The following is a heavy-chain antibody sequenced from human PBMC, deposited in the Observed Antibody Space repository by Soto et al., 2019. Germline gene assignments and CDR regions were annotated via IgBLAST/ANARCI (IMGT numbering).Heavy chain of an antibody. CDR3: AKVRESRGPQPFDY. CDR1: GGSISSSKW. CDR2: IYHSGST. V-gene: IGHV4-4*02. Sequence: QVQLQESGPGLVKPSGTLSLTCAVSGGSISSSKWGRWVRQPPGKGLEWIGEIYHSGSTNYNPSLKSRVTISVDKSKNKFSLKLNSVTAADTAVYYCAKVRESRGPQPFDYWGQGTLVTVSS. J-gene: IGHJ4*02. D-gene: IGHD3-10*01.